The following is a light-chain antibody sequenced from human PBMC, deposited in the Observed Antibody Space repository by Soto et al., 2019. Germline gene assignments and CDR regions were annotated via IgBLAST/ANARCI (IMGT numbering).Light chain of an antibody. CDR1: QSVSSSY. V-gene: IGKV3-20*01. CDR3: QQYASSPRT. CDR2: GAS. Sequence: EIVLTQSPGTLSLSPGERATPSCRASQSVSSSYLASYQQKPGQAPRLLISGASSRATGIPDRFSGSGSGTDFTLTISRLEPEDFAVYYCQQYASSPRTFGQGPKVEIK. J-gene: IGKJ1*01.